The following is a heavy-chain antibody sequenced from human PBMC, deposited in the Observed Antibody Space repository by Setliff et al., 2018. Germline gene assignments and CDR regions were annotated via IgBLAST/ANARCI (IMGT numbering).Heavy chain of an antibody. CDR2: ISATGGAT. CDR1: GFTFSIYS. Sequence: GGSLRLSCAASGFTFSIYSMSWVRQAPGKGLEWVALISATGGATYYADSVKGRFTIFRDNSKNSLYLQMNDLRAEDTAVYYCAKESVAATYNWFDPWGQGTLVTVSS. V-gene: IGHV3-23*01. J-gene: IGHJ5*02. CDR3: AKESVAATYNWFDP. D-gene: IGHD2-15*01.